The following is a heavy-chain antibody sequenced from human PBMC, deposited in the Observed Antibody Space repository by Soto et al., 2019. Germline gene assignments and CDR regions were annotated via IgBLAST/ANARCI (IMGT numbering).Heavy chain of an antibody. CDR1: GGTFSSYT. Sequence: ASVKVSCKASGGTFSSYTISWVRQAPGQGLEWMGRIIPILGIANYAQKFQGRVTITADKSTSTAYMELGSLRSEDTAVYYCARDPVRGVTIRYNWFDPWGQGTLVTVSS. CDR3: ARDPVRGVTIRYNWFDP. CDR2: IIPILGIA. J-gene: IGHJ5*02. D-gene: IGHD3-10*01. V-gene: IGHV1-69*04.